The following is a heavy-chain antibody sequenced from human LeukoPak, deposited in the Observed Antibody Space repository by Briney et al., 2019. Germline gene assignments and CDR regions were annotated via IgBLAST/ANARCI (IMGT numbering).Heavy chain of an antibody. CDR1: GXSFTSYW. CDR2: IDPSDSYT. CDR3: ARHSAGIVVAGK. V-gene: IGHV5-10-1*01. J-gene: IGHJ1*01. D-gene: IGHD6-19*01. Sequence: GESLKISCKGSGXSFTSYWISWVRQMPGKGLEWMGRIDPSDSYTNYSPSFQGHVTISADKSISTVYLQWSSLKASDTAMYYCARHSAGIVVAGKWGQGTLVTVSS.